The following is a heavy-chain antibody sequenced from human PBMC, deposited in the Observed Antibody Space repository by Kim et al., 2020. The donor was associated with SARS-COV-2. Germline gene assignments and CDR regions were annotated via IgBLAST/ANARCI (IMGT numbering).Heavy chain of an antibody. CDR2: IIPILGIA. CDR1: GGTFSSYT. J-gene: IGHJ6*02. D-gene: IGHD1-26*01. CDR3: ARLAVGALDYYGMDV. Sequence: SVKVSCKASGGTFSSYTISWVRQAPGQGLEWMGRIIPILGIANYAQKFQGRVTITADKSTSTAYMELSSLRSEDTAVYYCARLAVGALDYYGMDVWGQGTTVTVSS. V-gene: IGHV1-69*02.